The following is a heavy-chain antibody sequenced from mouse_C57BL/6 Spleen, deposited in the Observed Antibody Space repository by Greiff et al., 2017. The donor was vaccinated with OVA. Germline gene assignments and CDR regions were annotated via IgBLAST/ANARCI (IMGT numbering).Heavy chain of an antibody. CDR2: IYIGNGYT. CDR3: ARAIYCGNVDTWFAY. J-gene: IGHJ3*01. CDR1: GYTFTSYG. Sequence: EVQLLQSGAELVRPGSSVKMSCKTSGYTFTSYGINWVKQRPGKGLEWIGYIYIGNGYTDYTEKFKGQVTLSSDTSYNTAYVQLSSLTSEDSAIYFCARAIYCGNVDTWFAYWGQGTLVTVSA. D-gene: IGHD2-1*01. V-gene: IGHV1-58*01.